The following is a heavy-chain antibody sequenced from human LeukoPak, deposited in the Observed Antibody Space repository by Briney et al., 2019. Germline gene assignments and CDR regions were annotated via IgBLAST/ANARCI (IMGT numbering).Heavy chain of an antibody. CDR3: ARVYRNWFDP. Sequence: SETLSLTCTVSGGSISSHYWSWIRQPPGKGLEWIGYIYYSGSTNYNPSLKSRVTISVDTSKNQFFLKLSSVTAADTAVYYCARVYRNWFDPWGQGTLVTVSS. J-gene: IGHJ5*02. CDR1: GGSISSHY. V-gene: IGHV4-59*11. D-gene: IGHD1-14*01. CDR2: IYYSGST.